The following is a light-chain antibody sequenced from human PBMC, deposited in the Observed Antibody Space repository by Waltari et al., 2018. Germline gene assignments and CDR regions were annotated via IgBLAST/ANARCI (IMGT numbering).Light chain of an antibody. J-gene: IGKJ2*01. CDR1: QSIKIY. V-gene: IGKV1-39*01. Sequence: DTHLTQSPSSLSASVGDRVTIACRASQSIKIYLNWYQQKSGKAPKLLIYAASNLQSGVPSRFSGSGSGTDFTLTISSLQPEDFATYYCQQSYSHPQTFGQGTKLEI. CDR3: QQSYSHPQT. CDR2: AAS.